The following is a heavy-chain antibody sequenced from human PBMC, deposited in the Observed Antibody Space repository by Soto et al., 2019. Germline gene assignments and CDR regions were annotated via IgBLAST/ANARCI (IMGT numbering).Heavy chain of an antibody. J-gene: IGHJ3*02. CDR2: IRTSDDAT. Sequence: VQLLESGGGLVQPGGPLRLSCAASGFAFSNSVMAWVRQAPGQGLEWVSTIRTSDDATHYADSVKGRFSISKDRSKNLIYLQLNSLRAEDTAAYYCAKEGYGSGVAGAFDIWGQGTTVTVSS. CDR1: GFAFSNSV. CDR3: AKEGYGSGVAGAFDI. D-gene: IGHD2-15*01. V-gene: IGHV3-23*01.